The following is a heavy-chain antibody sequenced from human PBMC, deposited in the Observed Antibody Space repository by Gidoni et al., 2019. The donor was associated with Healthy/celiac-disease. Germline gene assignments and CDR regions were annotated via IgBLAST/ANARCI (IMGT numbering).Heavy chain of an antibody. V-gene: IGHV1-2*02. CDR1: GYTFTGYY. CDR3: ARRARADRKYCSSTSCPFDP. Sequence: QVQLVQSGAEVKKPGASVKVSCTASGYTFTGYYLHWVRQAPGQGLEWMGWINPNSGGTNYEQKVQGRVTMTRDTSISTAYMELSRLRSDDTAVYYCARRARADRKYCSSTSCPFDPWGQGTLVTVSS. D-gene: IGHD2-2*01. CDR2: INPNSGGT. J-gene: IGHJ5*02.